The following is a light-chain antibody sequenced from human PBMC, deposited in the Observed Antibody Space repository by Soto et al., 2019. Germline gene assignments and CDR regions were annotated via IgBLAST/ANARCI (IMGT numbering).Light chain of an antibody. CDR2: AVS. Sequence: QSALTQPASVSGSPGQSITISCSGTSSDIGSYNHVAWYQQFPGKSPKLMIYAVSDRPSGVSDRFSGSKSGITASLTISGLQTEDDADYYCSSYTDRQSYLFGTGTKVTVL. CDR3: SSYTDRQSYL. J-gene: IGLJ1*01. V-gene: IGLV2-14*03. CDR1: SSDIGSYNH.